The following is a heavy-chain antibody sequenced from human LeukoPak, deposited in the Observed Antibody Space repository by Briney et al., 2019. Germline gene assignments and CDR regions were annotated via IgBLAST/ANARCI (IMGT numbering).Heavy chain of an antibody. D-gene: IGHD3-10*01. CDR3: ARGGGYLYAFDL. V-gene: IGHV3-53*01. Sequence: GGSLRLSCAASGFTVSSNFMSWVRQASGKGLEWVSIIYSGGSIFYADSVKGRFTISRDNSKNALFFQMNSLRAEDTAVYYCARGGGYLYAFDLWGQGTMVTVSS. J-gene: IGHJ3*01. CDR2: IYSGGSI. CDR1: GFTVSSNF.